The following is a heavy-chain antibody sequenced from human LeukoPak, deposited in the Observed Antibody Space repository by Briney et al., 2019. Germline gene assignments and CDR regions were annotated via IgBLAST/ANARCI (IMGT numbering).Heavy chain of an antibody. CDR2: INHSGST. Sequence: SETLSLTCAVYGGSFSGYYWSWIRQPPGKGLEWIGEINHSGSTNHNPSLKSRVTISVDTSKNQFSLKLSSVTAADTAVYYCARGQGLRYYYYYYMDVWGKGTTVTVSS. D-gene: IGHD5/OR15-5a*01. CDR3: ARGQGLRYYYYYYMDV. CDR1: GGSFSGYY. J-gene: IGHJ6*03. V-gene: IGHV4-34*01.